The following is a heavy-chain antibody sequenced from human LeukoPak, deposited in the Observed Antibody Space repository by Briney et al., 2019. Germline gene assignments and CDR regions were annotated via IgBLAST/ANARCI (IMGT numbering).Heavy chain of an antibody. D-gene: IGHD2-15*01. CDR1: GGSFSGYY. CDR2: INHSGST. J-gene: IGHJ4*02. CDR3: ARGDRGRVFDY. V-gene: IGHV4-34*01. Sequence: PSETLSLTCAVYGGSFSGYYWSWIRQPPGKGLEWIGEINHSGSTNYNPSLKSRVTISVDTSKNQFSLKLSSVTAADTAVCYCARGDRGRVFDYWGQGTLVTVSS.